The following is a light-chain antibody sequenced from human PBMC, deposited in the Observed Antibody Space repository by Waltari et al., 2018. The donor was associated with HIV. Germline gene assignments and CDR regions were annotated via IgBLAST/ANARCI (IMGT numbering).Light chain of an antibody. V-gene: IGKV4-1*01. J-gene: IGKJ1*01. CDR2: WAS. Sequence: DIVMTQSPDSLAVSLGERATINCKSSQRVLYSSTNKNYLAWYQHKPGQPPKLLIYWASTRESGVPDRFRGSESGTDFTLTISSLQAEDVAVYYCQKYFSTPWTFGQGTKVEIK. CDR3: QKYFSTPWT. CDR1: QRVLYSSTNKNY.